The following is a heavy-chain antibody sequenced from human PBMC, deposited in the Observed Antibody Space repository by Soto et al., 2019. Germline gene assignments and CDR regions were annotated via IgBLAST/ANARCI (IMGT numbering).Heavy chain of an antibody. CDR3: AREVAKYRPIFGVVTPYYFDY. J-gene: IGHJ4*02. V-gene: IGHV1-69*13. CDR1: GGTFSSYA. D-gene: IGHD3-3*01. CDR2: IIPIFGTA. Sequence: GASVKVSCKASGGTFSSYAISRVRQAPGQGLEWMGGIIPIFGTANYAQKFQGRVTITADESTSTAYMELSSLRSEDTAVCYCAREVAKYRPIFGVVTPYYFDYWGQGTLVTVSS.